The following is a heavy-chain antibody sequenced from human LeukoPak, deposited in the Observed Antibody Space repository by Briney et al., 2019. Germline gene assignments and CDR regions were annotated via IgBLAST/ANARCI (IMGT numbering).Heavy chain of an antibody. CDR3: AREGDIVATTRPGNFDY. D-gene: IGHD5-12*01. V-gene: IGHV1-69*13. Sequence: SVKVSCKASGGTFSSYAISWVRQAPGQGLEWMGGLIPIFGTANYAQKLQGRVTITADESTSTAYMELSSLRSEDTAVYCCAREGDIVATTRPGNFDYWGQGTLVTVSS. CDR1: GGTFSSYA. J-gene: IGHJ4*02. CDR2: LIPIFGTA.